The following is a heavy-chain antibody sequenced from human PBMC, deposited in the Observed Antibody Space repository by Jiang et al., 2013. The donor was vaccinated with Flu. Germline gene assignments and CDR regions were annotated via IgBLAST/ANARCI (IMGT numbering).Heavy chain of an antibody. D-gene: IGHD6-13*01. CDR2: IYYSGST. CDR3: ARYEMYSSSWYLPFDY. Sequence: KPSETLSLTCTVSGGSISSSSYYWGWIRQPPGKGLEWIGSIYYSGSTYYNPSLKSRVTTSVDTSKNQFSLKLSSVTAADTAVYYCARYEMYSSSWYLPFDYWGQGTLVTVSS. V-gene: IGHV4-39*01. J-gene: IGHJ4*02. CDR1: GGSISSSSYY.